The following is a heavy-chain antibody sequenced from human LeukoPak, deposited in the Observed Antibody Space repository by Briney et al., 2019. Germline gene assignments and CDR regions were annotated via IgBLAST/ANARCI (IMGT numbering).Heavy chain of an antibody. D-gene: IGHD3-10*01. Sequence: GGSLRLSCAASGFTFSSHAMHWVRQAPGKGLEWVAVMSYDGSNKYYADSVKGRFTISRDNSRNTLFLQMNSLRAEDTAVYHCARDPYGSGTYGAFDIWGQGTMVTVSS. J-gene: IGHJ3*02. CDR3: ARDPYGSGTYGAFDI. CDR1: GFTFSSHA. V-gene: IGHV3-30*14. CDR2: MSYDGSNK.